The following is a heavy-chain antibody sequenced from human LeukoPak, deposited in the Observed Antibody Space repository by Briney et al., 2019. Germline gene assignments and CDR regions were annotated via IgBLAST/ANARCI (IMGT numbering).Heavy chain of an antibody. CDR2: IRFDGSNK. CDR3: ARQIGVSIDY. V-gene: IGHV3-30*02. J-gene: IGHJ4*02. CDR1: RFTFGSFD. D-gene: IGHD5/OR15-5a*01. Sequence: PGGSLRLSCAASRFTFGSFDMHWVRQAPGKGLEWVTFIRFDGSNKYYADSVKGRFTISRDYSKNTLYLQMSSLRPEDTAVYYCARQIGVSIDYWGQGTLVTVSS.